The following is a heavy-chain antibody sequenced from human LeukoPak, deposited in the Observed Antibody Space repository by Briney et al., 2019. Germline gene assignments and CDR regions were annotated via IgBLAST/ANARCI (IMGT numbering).Heavy chain of an antibody. CDR3: AREISTGWPDY. J-gene: IGHJ4*02. CDR1: GFTFSSYT. V-gene: IGHV3-30-3*01. CDR2: KSYDGVNT. Sequence: PGRSLRLSCAASGFTFSSYTMHWLRQAPGKGLEWVAVKSYDGVNTFYADSVKGRFTISRDHSQNTLYLQMNSLRTEDTAVYYCAREISTGWPDYWGRGTLVTVSS. D-gene: IGHD6-19*01.